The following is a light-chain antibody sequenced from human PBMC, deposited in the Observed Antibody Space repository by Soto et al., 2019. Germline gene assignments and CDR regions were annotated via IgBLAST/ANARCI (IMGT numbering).Light chain of an antibody. J-gene: IGKJ1*01. Sequence: DIQMTQSPATLSGSVGDRVTITFRASQSISSWLAWYQQKPGKAPKLLIYDASSLESGVPSRFSGSGSGTEFTLTISSLQPDDFATYYCQQYSTYTPRTFGQGTKVDNK. V-gene: IGKV1-5*01. CDR1: QSISSW. CDR3: QQYSTYTPRT. CDR2: DAS.